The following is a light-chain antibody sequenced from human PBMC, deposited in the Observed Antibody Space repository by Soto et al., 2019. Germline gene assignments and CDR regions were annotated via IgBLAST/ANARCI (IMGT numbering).Light chain of an antibody. CDR3: SSFTGSNDV. J-gene: IGLJ1*01. CDR2: DVS. V-gene: IGLV2-14*03. CDR1: ISDVGGYNF. Sequence: QSALTQPASVSGSPGQSITISCTGTISDVGGYNFVSWYQQYPGKAPKLMICDVSNRPSGVSNRFSGSKSGNTASLTISGLQAEDDADYYCSSFTGSNDVFGTGTKLTVL.